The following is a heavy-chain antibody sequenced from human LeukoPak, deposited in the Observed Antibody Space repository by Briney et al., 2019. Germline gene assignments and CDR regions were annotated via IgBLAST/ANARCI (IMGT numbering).Heavy chain of an antibody. Sequence: GASVKVSCKASGGTFSSYAISWVRQAPGQGLEWMGGIIPIFGTANYAQKFQGRVTMTRDTSTSTAYMELSSLRSEDTAVYYCATWGSSSSPLPTMDVWGQGTTVTVSS. CDR1: GGTFSSYA. D-gene: IGHD6-13*01. CDR2: IIPIFGTA. V-gene: IGHV1-69*05. J-gene: IGHJ6*02. CDR3: ATWGSSSSPLPTMDV.